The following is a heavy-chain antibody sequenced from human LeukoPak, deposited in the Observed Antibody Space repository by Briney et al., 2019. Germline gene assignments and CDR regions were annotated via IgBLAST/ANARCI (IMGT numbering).Heavy chain of an antibody. V-gene: IGHV3-48*02. J-gene: IGHJ4*02. CDR1: GFTFSSYS. CDR3: ARGPLPWYYYDSSGYYPDGDY. Sequence: GGSLRLSCAASGFTFSSYSMNWVRQAPGKGLEWVSYISSSSSTIYYADSVKGRFTISRDNAKNSLYLQMNSLRDEDTAVYYCARGPLPWYYYDSSGYYPDGDYWGQGTLVTVSS. D-gene: IGHD3-22*01. CDR2: ISSSSSTI.